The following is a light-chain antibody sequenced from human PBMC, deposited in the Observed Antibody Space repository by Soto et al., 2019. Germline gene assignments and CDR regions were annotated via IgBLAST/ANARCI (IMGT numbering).Light chain of an antibody. V-gene: IGKV3-15*01. J-gene: IGKJ2*01. Sequence: EIVMSQSPATLSVSPGERATLSCRASQSVTTNLAWYQQKPGQTPRLLIYGASIRATGIPTRFSGSGSGTEFTLTITSLQSEDFAIYYCQQYNGCPPYTFGPGTKLEIK. CDR1: QSVTTN. CDR2: GAS. CDR3: QQYNGCPPYT.